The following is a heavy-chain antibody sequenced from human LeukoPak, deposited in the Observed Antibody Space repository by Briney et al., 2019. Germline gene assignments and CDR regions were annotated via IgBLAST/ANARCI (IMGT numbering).Heavy chain of an antibody. CDR2: IYSGGTT. Sequence: AGGSLRLSCAASGFNVSSNYMSWVRQAPGKGLERVSIIYSGGTTYYADSVKGRFTISRDNSKNTLYLQMNSLRAEDTAMYYCARDLGAVRDYWGQGTLVTVSS. D-gene: IGHD1-26*01. CDR3: ARDLGAVRDY. J-gene: IGHJ4*02. CDR1: GFNVSSNY. V-gene: IGHV3-53*01.